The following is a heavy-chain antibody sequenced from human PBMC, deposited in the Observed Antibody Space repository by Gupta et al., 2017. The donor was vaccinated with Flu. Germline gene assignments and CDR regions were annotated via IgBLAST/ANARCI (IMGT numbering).Heavy chain of an antibody. CDR3: ARVENSYGDITGRVDY. V-gene: IGHV4-31*03. Sequence: QVQLQESGPGLVKPSQTLSLTCPVSGGSISSGGYYWSWIRQHPGKGLEGIGYIYYSGSTYYNPSLKSRVTISVDTSKNQCSLKLSSVTAAETAVYYCARVENSYGDITGRVDYWGQGTLVTVSS. CDR1: GGSISSGGYY. J-gene: IGHJ4*02. CDR2: IYYSGST. D-gene: IGHD5-18*01.